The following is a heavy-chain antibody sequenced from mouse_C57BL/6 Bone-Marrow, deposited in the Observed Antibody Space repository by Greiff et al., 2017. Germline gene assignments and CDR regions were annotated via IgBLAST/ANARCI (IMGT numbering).Heavy chain of an antibody. D-gene: IGHD1-1*02. CDR3: ARGRGGPWFAY. CDR1: GFNIKDYY. CDR2: IDPEDGDT. J-gene: IGHJ3*01. V-gene: IGHV14-1*01. Sequence: VQLKQSGAELVRPGASVKLSCTASGFNIKDYYMHWVKQRPEQGLEWIGRIDPEDGDTEYAPKFKGKATLTAEKSSSTAYMQLSSLTSEDSAVYFCARGRGGPWFAYWGQGTLVTVSA.